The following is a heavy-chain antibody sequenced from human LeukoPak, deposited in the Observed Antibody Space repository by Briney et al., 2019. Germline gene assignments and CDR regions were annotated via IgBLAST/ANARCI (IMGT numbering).Heavy chain of an antibody. V-gene: IGHV4-59*08. CDR2: IYYSGST. Sequence: SETLSLTCTVSGGSTSSYYWSWIRQPPGKGLEWIGYIYYSGSTNYNPSLKSRVTISVDTSKNQFSLKLSSVTAADTAVYYCARVVVVAASDAFDIWGQGTMVTVSS. CDR1: GGSTSSYY. CDR3: ARVVVVAASDAFDI. D-gene: IGHD2-15*01. J-gene: IGHJ3*02.